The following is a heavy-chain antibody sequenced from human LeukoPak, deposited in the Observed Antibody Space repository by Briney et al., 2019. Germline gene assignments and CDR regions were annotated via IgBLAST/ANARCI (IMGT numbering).Heavy chain of an antibody. CDR1: GFIFSGSA. J-gene: IGHJ4*02. D-gene: IGHD6-19*01. V-gene: IGHV3-73*01. Sequence: QPGGSLRLSCAASGFIFSGSAMHWVRQASGKGLEWVGRIRSKANNYATAYAASVKGRFTISRDDSKNTAYLQMSTLKTEDTAVYYCTTVAGTGRIDYWGQGTLVTVSS. CDR2: IRSKANNYAT. CDR3: TTVAGTGRIDY.